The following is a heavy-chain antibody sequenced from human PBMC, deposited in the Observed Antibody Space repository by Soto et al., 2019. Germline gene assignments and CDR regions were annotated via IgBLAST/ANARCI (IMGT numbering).Heavy chain of an antibody. D-gene: IGHD6-13*01. CDR1: GGSISSGDYY. J-gene: IGHJ4*02. CDR2: IYYSGST. Sequence: QVQLQESGPGLVKPSQTLSLTCTVSGGSISSGDYYWSWIRQPPGKGLGWIGYIYYSGSTYYNPSLNSRVTISVDTSKNQFSLKLSSVTAADTAVYYCARDLGSSWYFDYWGQGTLVTVSS. V-gene: IGHV4-30-4*01. CDR3: ARDLGSSWYFDY.